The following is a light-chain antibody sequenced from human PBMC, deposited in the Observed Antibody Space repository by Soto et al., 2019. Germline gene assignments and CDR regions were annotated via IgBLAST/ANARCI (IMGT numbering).Light chain of an antibody. J-gene: IGKJ3*01. CDR2: AAS. V-gene: IGKV1-27*01. CDR1: QGINNY. Sequence: DIQMTQSPSSLSASVGDRVTITCRASQGINNYLAWYQQKPGKAPKLLIYAASTLQSGVPSRFSGSGSGTDLNLTNRSLQQEDVASLYCQKHNSAPPVTFGPGTKVGV. CDR3: QKHNSAPPVT.